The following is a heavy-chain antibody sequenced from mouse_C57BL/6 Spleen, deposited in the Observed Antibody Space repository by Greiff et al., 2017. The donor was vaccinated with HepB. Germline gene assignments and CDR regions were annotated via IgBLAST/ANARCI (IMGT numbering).Heavy chain of an antibody. Sequence: QVQLQQSGAELVKPGASVKISCKASGYAFSSYWMNWVKQRPGKGLEWIGQIYPGDGDTNYNGKFKGKATLTADKSSSTAYMQLSSLTSEDSAVYFCARGMYDGYSFAYWGQGALVTVSA. D-gene: IGHD2-3*01. J-gene: IGHJ3*01. V-gene: IGHV1-80*01. CDR3: ARGMYDGYSFAY. CDR2: IYPGDGDT. CDR1: GYAFSSYW.